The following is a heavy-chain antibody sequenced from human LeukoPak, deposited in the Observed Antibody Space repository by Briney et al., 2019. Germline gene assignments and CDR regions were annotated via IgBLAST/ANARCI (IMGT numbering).Heavy chain of an antibody. D-gene: IGHD2-15*01. Sequence: GGSLRLSCAASGFTFSSSAMSWVRQVPGKGLEWVSGISAGGGSTSYADSVQGRFTISRDNSKSTLCLQMNSLRAEDTAVYYCAKQLGYCSDGSCYFPYWGQGTLVTVSS. J-gene: IGHJ4*02. CDR3: AKQLGYCSDGSCYFPY. CDR2: ISAGGGST. CDR1: GFTFSSSA. V-gene: IGHV3-23*01.